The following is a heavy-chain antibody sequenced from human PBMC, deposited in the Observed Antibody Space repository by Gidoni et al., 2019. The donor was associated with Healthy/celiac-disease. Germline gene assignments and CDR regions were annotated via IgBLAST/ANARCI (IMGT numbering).Heavy chain of an antibody. J-gene: IGHJ4*02. Sequence: EVQLVQSGAEVKKPGESRKISCKGSGYSFTSYWIGWVRQMPGKGLEWMGIIYPGDSETRYSPSFQGQVTISADKSISTAYLQWSSLKASDTAMYYCARLERYGDYDPVGYYFDYWGQGTLVTVSS. CDR2: IYPGDSET. D-gene: IGHD4-17*01. CDR1: GYSFTSYW. V-gene: IGHV5-51*01. CDR3: ARLERYGDYDPVGYYFDY.